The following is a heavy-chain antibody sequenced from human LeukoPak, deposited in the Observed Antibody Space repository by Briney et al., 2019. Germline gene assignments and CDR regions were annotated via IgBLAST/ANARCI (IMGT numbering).Heavy chain of an antibody. CDR2: ISYDGSNK. CDR3: ARDSLYGSGSYYGY. D-gene: IGHD3-10*01. J-gene: IGHJ4*02. Sequence: GGSLRLSCAASGFTFSSYAMHWVRQAPGKGLEWVAVISYDGSNKYYADSVEGRFTISRDNSKNTLYLQMNSLRAEDTAVYYCARDSLYGSGSYYGYWGQGTLVTVSS. CDR1: GFTFSSYA. V-gene: IGHV3-30-3*01.